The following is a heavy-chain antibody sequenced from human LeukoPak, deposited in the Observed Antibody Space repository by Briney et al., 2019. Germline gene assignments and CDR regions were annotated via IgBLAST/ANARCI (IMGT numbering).Heavy chain of an antibody. J-gene: IGHJ4*02. CDR1: AFTVSSKY. Sequence: PGGSLRLSCAASAFTVSSKYMSWVRQAPGEGLEWVSVIYSGGSKYYADSVKGRFTISRANSKNTLDLQMNSLRAEDTAVYYCARDKRGLDYWGQGTLVTVSS. CDR2: IYSGGSK. CDR3: ARDKRGLDY. V-gene: IGHV3-53*01.